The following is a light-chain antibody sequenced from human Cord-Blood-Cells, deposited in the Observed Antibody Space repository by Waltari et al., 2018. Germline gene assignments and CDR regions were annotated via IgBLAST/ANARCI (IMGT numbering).Light chain of an antibody. CDR2: DVS. J-gene: IGLJ3*02. CDR1: SSDVGGYHH. V-gene: IGLV2-11*01. Sequence: QSALTQPRPVSGSPGPSVTISCTGTSSDVGGYHHVPWYQQHPGKAPKLMIYDVSKRPSGVPDRFSGSKSGNTASLTISGLQAEDEADYYCCSYAGSYNWVFGGGTKLTVL. CDR3: CSYAGSYNWV.